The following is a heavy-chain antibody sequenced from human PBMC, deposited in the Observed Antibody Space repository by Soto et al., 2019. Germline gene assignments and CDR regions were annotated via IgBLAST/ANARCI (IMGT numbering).Heavy chain of an antibody. J-gene: IGHJ4*02. CDR1: GFSLTSGVG. D-gene: IGHD5-12*01. Sequence: QITLKESGPTLVRPPQTLTLTCTFSGFSLTSGVGVGWIRQPPGKALEWLALIYWDDDKRYSPSLKNRLTITKDTPKDQMXLTMTNVGPVDTATYFCAHIDPEIVTVGGHGGFDYWGQGTLVTVSS. CDR3: AHIDPEIVTVGGHGGFDY. V-gene: IGHV2-5*02. CDR2: IYWDDDK.